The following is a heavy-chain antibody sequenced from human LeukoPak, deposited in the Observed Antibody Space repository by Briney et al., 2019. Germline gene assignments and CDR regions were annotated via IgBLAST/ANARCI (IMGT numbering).Heavy chain of an antibody. CDR2: IYTSGST. D-gene: IGHD3-22*01. J-gene: IGHJ5*02. Sequence: HPSETLSLTCTVSGGSISSYYWSWIRQPAGKGLEWIGRIYTSGSTNYNPSLKSRVTMSVDTSKNQFSLKLSSVTAADTAVYYCARLRNYYDRSGYKQLWFDPWGQGTLVTVSS. CDR3: ARLRNYYDRSGYKQLWFDP. CDR1: GGSISSYY. V-gene: IGHV4-4*07.